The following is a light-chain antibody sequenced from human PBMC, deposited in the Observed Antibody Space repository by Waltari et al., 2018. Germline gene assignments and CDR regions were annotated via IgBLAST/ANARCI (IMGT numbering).Light chain of an antibody. CDR3: AVWDERVRGRV. V-gene: IGLV1-47*02. CDR1: TPNIGANL. J-gene: IGLJ3*02. CDR2: NNN. Sequence: QSVLTQPPSASGTPGQRVTISCSGSTPNIGANLVYWYQHLPGKAPKLLIYNNNQRPSGVPDRFSDSKSGTSASLAISGLRSEDEAEYYCAVWDERVRGRVFGGGTKLTVL.